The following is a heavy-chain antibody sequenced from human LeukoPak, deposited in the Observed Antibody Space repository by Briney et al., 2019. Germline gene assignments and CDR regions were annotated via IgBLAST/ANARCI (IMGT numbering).Heavy chain of an antibody. CDR1: GFTFSSYA. CDR2: ISSNGGST. D-gene: IGHD2-15*01. Sequence: GGSLRLSCSAYGFTFSSYAMHWVRQAPGKGLEYVSAISSNGGSTYYPDSVKGRFTISRDNSKSTLYLQMSSLRTEDTAVYYCVKGPRSYCSGGSCYEDWGQGTLVTVSS. V-gene: IGHV3-64D*09. CDR3: VKGPRSYCSGGSCYED. J-gene: IGHJ4*02.